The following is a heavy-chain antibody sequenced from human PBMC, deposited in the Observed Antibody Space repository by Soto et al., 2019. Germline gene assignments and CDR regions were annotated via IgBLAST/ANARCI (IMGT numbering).Heavy chain of an antibody. Sequence: ASVKASCKASGYTFSGYYIHWVRQAPGQGLEWMGWISPTSGSANFAQRFQGMVTMTRDTTITTAYMELRSLKSDDTAVYYCARWPYYGTAYGMDVSGQGTTVTVSS. CDR3: ARWPYYGTAYGMDV. CDR2: ISPTSGSA. CDR1: GYTFSGYY. D-gene: IGHD3-10*01. V-gene: IGHV1-2*02. J-gene: IGHJ6*02.